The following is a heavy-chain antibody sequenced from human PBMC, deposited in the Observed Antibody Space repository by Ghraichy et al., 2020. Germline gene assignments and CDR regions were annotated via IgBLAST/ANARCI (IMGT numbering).Heavy chain of an antibody. V-gene: IGHV3-73*01. CDR3: TVTNDAFDI. CDR1: GFTFSGSA. J-gene: IGHJ3*02. D-gene: IGHD2-21*02. CDR2: IRSKANSYAT. Sequence: GGSLRLSCAASGFTFSGSAMHWVRQASGKGLEWVGRIRSKANSYATAYAASVKGRFTISRDDSKNTAYLQMNSLKTEDTAVYYCTVTNDAFDIWGQGTMVTVSS.